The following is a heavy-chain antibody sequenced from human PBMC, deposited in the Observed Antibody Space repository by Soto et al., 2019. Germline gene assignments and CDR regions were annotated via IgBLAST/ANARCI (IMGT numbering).Heavy chain of an antibody. CDR1: GGSISSYY. Sequence: SETLSLTCTVSGGSISSYYWSWIRQPPGKGLEWIGYIYYSGSTNYNPSLKSRVTISVDTSKNQFSQKLSSVTAADTAVYYCARDRGLYDILTGYYDAFDIWGQGTMVTVSS. V-gene: IGHV4-59*01. D-gene: IGHD3-9*01. CDR2: IYYSGST. J-gene: IGHJ3*02. CDR3: ARDRGLYDILTGYYDAFDI.